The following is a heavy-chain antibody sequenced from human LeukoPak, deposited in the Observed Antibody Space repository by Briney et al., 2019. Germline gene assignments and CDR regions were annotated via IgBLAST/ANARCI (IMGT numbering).Heavy chain of an antibody. CDR3: ARPQWLASGHYYYGMDV. Sequence: GGSLRLSCAASGFTFSSYSMNWVRQAPGKGLEWVSSISSSSSYIYYADSVKVRFTISRDNDKNSLYLQMNSLRAEDTAVYYCARPQWLASGHYYYGMDVWGQGTTVTVSS. V-gene: IGHV3-21*01. CDR2: ISSSSSYI. CDR1: GFTFSSYS. J-gene: IGHJ6*02. D-gene: IGHD6-19*01.